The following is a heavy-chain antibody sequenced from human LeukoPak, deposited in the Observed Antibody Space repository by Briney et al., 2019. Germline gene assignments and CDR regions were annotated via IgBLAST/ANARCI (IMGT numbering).Heavy chain of an antibody. D-gene: IGHD5-24*01. Sequence: GGTLRLSCAASGFTFSSCNMNWVRQAAGKGLEWGSYITSSSNVIYYADTVKGRFTISRDNAKNSLFLQTNSLRDEDTAVYYCVRDSPMAIFDYWGQGALVTVSS. CDR1: GFTFSSCN. V-gene: IGHV3-48*02. CDR2: ITSSSNVI. CDR3: VRDSPMAIFDY. J-gene: IGHJ4*02.